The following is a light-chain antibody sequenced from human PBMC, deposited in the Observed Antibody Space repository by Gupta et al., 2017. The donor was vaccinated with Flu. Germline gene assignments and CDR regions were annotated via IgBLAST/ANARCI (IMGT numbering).Light chain of an antibody. V-gene: IGLV3-25*03. Sequence: SSELTQPPSVSVSPGQTARITCSGGALPKQYAYWFQQKPGQAPLLVIFKDTERPSGIPERFSGYTSGTTVTWNISGVQAEDEADYYCQKEDARGTSVVFGGGTKLTVL. CDR3: QKEDARGTSVV. CDR1: ALPKQY. CDR2: KDT. J-gene: IGLJ3*02.